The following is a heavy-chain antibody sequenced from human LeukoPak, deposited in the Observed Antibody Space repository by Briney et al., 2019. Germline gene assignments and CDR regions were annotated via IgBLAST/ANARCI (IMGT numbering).Heavy chain of an antibody. CDR1: GYTFTGYY. CDR2: INPNSGGT. J-gene: IGHJ4*02. D-gene: IGHD2-8*01. V-gene: IGHV1-2*06. CDR3: ATGACTNGVCFYYFDY. Sequence: ASVKVSCKASGYTFTGYYMHWVRQAPGQGLEWMGRINPNSGGTNYAQKFQGRVTITADESTSTAYMELSSLRSEDTAVYYCATGACTNGVCFYYFDYWGQGTLVTVSS.